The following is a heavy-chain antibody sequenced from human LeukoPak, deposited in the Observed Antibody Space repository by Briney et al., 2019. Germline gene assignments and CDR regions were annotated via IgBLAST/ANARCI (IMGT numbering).Heavy chain of an antibody. Sequence: GASVKVSCKVSGYTFTDYYMHWVQQAPGKGLEWMGLVDPEDGETIYAEKFQGRVTITADESTSTAYMELSSLRSEDTAVYYCASQVVPAAIWVYWGQGTLVTVSS. CDR2: VDPEDGET. CDR1: GYTFTDYY. J-gene: IGHJ4*02. V-gene: IGHV1-69-2*01. CDR3: ASQVVPAAIWVY. D-gene: IGHD2-2*01.